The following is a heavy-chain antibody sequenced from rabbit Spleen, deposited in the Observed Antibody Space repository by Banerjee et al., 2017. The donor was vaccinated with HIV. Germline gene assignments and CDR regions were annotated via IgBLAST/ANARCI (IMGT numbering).Heavy chain of an antibody. CDR3: ARDAGTSFSTYGMDL. V-gene: IGHV1S40*01. CDR2: IATGSSGFT. Sequence: QSLEESGGDLVKPGASLTLTCTASGFSFSSNYYMCWVRQAPGKGLEWIACIATGSSGFTYYARWAKGRFTCSKASSTTVTLQMTSLTAADTATYFCARDAGTSFSTYGMDLGGQGTLVTVS. J-gene: IGHJ6*01. D-gene: IGHD8-1*01. CDR1: GFSFSSNYY.